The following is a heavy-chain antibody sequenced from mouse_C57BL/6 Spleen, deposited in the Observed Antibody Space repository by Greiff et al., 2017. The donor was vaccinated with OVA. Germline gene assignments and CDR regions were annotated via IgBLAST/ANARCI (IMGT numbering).Heavy chain of an antibody. CDR2: IDPSDSYT. CDR1: GYTFTSYW. V-gene: IGHV1-69*01. Sequence: QVQLQQPGAELVMPGASVKLSCKASGYTFTSYWMHWVKQRPGQGLEWIGEIDPSDSYTNYNQKFKGKSTLTVDKSSSTAYMQLSSLTSEDSAVYYCARQGDGSSSFDYWGQGTTLTVSS. D-gene: IGHD1-1*01. CDR3: ARQGDGSSSFDY. J-gene: IGHJ2*01.